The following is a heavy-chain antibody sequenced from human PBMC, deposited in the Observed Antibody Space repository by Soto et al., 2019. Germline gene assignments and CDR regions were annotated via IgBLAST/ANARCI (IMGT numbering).Heavy chain of an antibody. CDR3: AKVGVPSYYYYYMDV. Sequence: GGSLRLPCAAVGGTFSSYGMHRVRQAPGKGLEWVAVISYDGSNKYYADSVKGRFTISRDNSKNTLYLQMNSLRAEDTAVYYCAKVGVPSYYYYYMDVWGKGTTVTVSS. CDR1: GGTFSSYG. J-gene: IGHJ6*03. CDR2: ISYDGSNK. V-gene: IGHV3-30*18. D-gene: IGHD3-3*01.